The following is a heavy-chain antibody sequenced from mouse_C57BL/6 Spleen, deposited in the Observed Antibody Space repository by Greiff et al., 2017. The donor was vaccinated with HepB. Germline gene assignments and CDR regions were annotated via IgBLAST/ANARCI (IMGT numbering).Heavy chain of an antibody. CDR2: IWTGGGT. CDR1: GFSLTSYA. Sequence: QVQLKESGPGLVAPSQRLSITCTVSGFSLTSYAISWVRQPPGKGLEWLGVIWTGGGTNYNSALKSRLSISKDNSKSQVFLKMNSLQTDDTARYYGARNPDYGRIAAWFAYWGQGTLVTVSA. J-gene: IGHJ3*01. D-gene: IGHD1-1*01. CDR3: ARNPDYGRIAAWFAY. V-gene: IGHV2-9-1*01.